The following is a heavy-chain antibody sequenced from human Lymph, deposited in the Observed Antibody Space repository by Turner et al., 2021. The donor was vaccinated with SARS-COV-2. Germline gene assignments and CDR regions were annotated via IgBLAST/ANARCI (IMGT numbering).Heavy chain of an antibody. CDR3: ARDSAFLPSKNWFDP. V-gene: IGHV1-46*01. D-gene: IGHD1-26*01. Sequence: QVQLVQSGAEVKKPGASVTVSCKASRYTFTSYYMHWVRQAPGQGLEWMGIINPSGGSTSYAQKFQGRVTMTSDTSTSTVYMELSSLRSEDTAVYYCARDSAFLPSKNWFDPWGQGTLVTVSS. CDR2: INPSGGST. J-gene: IGHJ5*02. CDR1: RYTFTSYY.